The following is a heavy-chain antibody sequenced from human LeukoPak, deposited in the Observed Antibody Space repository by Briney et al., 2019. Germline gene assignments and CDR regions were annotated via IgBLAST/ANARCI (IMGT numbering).Heavy chain of an antibody. CDR2: IIPIFGTA. CDR3: ARAPRITMIVGSDAFDI. D-gene: IGHD3-22*01. J-gene: IGHJ3*02. Sequence: ASVKVSCKASGGTFSSYAISWVRQAPGQGLEWMGGIIPIFGTANYAQKFQGRVTITADKSTSTAYMELSSLRSEDTAVYYCARAPRITMIVGSDAFDIWGQGTMVTVSS. CDR1: GGTFSSYA. V-gene: IGHV1-69*06.